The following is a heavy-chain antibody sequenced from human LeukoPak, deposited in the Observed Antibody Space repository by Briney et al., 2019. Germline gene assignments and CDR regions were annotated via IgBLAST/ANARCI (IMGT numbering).Heavy chain of an antibody. CDR2: INTNTSDT. Sequence: ASLKLSCTASGYTFTGYYMHWVRQAPGQGLEWMCWINTNTSDTHYAHKLQGRVTITRDNSNTTLYMQLSRLTSDDTAIFYCAVAPGDYWGQGTLVTVSS. D-gene: IGHD2-21*01. J-gene: IGHJ4*02. V-gene: IGHV1-2*02. CDR1: GYTFTGYY. CDR3: AVAPGDY.